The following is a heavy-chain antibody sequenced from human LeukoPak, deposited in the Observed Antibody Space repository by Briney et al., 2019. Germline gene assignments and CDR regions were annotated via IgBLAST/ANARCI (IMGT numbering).Heavy chain of an antibody. CDR1: GFTFSSYS. CDR2: ITSSSSYI. J-gene: IGHJ4*02. D-gene: IGHD3-16*01. Sequence: PGGSLRLSCAASGFTFSSYSMNWVRQAPGKGLEWVSSITSSSSYIYYADSVKGRFTISRDNAKNSLYLQMNSLRAEDTAVYYCARATIQVGRSATIDYWGQGTLVTVSS. V-gene: IGHV3-21*01. CDR3: ARATIQVGRSATIDY.